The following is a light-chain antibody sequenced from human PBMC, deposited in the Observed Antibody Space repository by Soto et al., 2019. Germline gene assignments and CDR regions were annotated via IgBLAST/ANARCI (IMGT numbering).Light chain of an antibody. CDR1: QTISNY. CDR2: ATS. CDR3: QQTYHAPRA. J-gene: IGKJ1*01. Sequence: DIQMTQSPSSLSASVGDRVTIMCRASQTISNYLNWYQQKPGQAPKLLISATSSLQGGVPSRFSGSRSGTNFTLTISSLQPEDFATYYGQQTYHAPRAFGQGTKVETK. V-gene: IGKV1-39*01.